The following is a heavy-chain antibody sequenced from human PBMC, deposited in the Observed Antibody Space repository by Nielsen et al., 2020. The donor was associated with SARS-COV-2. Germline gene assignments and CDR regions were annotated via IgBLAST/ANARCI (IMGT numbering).Heavy chain of an antibody. CDR2: IKSKTDGGTT. Sequence: GESLKISCTASGFTFGDYAMSWVRQAPGKGLEWVGRIKSKTDGGTTDYAAPVKGRFTISRDDSKNTLYLQMNSLKTEDTAVYYCTAFTSITGTAYFDYWGQGTLVTVSS. D-gene: IGHD1-20*01. J-gene: IGHJ4*02. V-gene: IGHV3-15*01. CDR1: GFTFGDYA. CDR3: TAFTSITGTAYFDY.